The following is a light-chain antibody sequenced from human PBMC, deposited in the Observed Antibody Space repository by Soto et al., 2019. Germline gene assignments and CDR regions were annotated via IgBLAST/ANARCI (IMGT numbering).Light chain of an antibody. CDR1: QTNSSW. Sequence: DIHMTQSRSTLSGSLGDIVTMSXRASQTNSSWFAWYQQKPGKAPXLXXYXASTLKSGVQSRFSGSGSRTEFTLTISSLQPDDLATYYCQHYTRYSEAFGQGTKVDI. V-gene: IGKV1-5*03. CDR3: QHYTRYSEA. CDR2: XAS. J-gene: IGKJ1*01.